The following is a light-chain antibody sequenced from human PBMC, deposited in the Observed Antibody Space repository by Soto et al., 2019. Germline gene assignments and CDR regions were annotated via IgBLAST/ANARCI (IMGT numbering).Light chain of an antibody. CDR2: GAS. CDR3: LEHNTYPFT. V-gene: IGKV1-17*01. CDR1: QGIGDD. Sequence: DFQMTQSPSSLSASVGDRVTITCRASQGIGDDLGWYQQRPGEAPKRLIYGASILASGVPSRFSGSGSGTEFTLTISGLQPEDFATYFCLEHNTYPFTFGGGTKAEI. J-gene: IGKJ4*01.